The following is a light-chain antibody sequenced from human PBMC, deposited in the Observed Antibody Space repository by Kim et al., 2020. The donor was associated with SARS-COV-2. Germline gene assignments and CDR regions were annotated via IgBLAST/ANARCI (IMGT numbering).Light chain of an antibody. Sequence: SYELTQPPSVSVSPGQTASITCSGDKLVDKYVCWHHQKPGQSPVLVIYQDNKRPSGIPVRFSGSNSGNTATLTISGTQAMDEADYYCQAWDSNTVVFGGGTQLTVL. J-gene: IGLJ2*01. V-gene: IGLV3-1*01. CDR3: QAWDSNTVV. CDR2: QDN. CDR1: KLVDKY.